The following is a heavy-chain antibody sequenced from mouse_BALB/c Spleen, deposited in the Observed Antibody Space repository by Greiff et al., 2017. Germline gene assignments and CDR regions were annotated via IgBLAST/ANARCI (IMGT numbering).Heavy chain of an antibody. D-gene: IGHD1-1*01. V-gene: IGHV5-6-2*01. J-gene: IGHJ4*01. Sequence: EVKLMESGGGLVKLGGSLKLSCAASGFTFSSYYMSWVRQTPEKRLELVAAINSNGGSTYYPDTVKGRFTISRDNAKNTLYLQMSSLKSEDTALYYCARETVDYYAMDYWGQGTSVTVSS. CDR2: INSNGGST. CDR1: GFTFSSYY. CDR3: ARETVDYYAMDY.